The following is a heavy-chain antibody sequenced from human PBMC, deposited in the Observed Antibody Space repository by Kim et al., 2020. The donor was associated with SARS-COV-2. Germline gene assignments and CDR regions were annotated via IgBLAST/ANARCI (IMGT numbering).Heavy chain of an antibody. CDR2: ISGSGGST. J-gene: IGHJ4*02. V-gene: IGHV3-23*01. Sequence: GGSLRLSCAASGFTFSSYAMSWVRQAPGKGLEWVSAISGSGGSTYYADSVKGRFTISRDNSKNTLYLQMNSLRAEDTAVYYCALTMVRGVIGYWGQGTLVTVSS. D-gene: IGHD3-10*01. CDR3: ALTMVRGVIGY. CDR1: GFTFSSYA.